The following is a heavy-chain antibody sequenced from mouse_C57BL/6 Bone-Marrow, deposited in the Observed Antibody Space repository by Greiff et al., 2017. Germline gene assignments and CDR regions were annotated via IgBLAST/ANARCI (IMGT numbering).Heavy chain of an antibody. Sequence: QVQLQQSGPELVKPGASVKISCKASGYAFSSSWMNWVKQRPGKGLEWIGRIYPGDGATNYNGKFKGKATLTADKSSSTAYMQLSSLTSEDSAVYFCARGPYDYAGFAYWGQGTLVTVAA. V-gene: IGHV1-82*01. CDR2: IYPGDGAT. CDR3: ARGPYDYAGFAY. D-gene: IGHD2-4*01. J-gene: IGHJ3*01. CDR1: GYAFSSSW.